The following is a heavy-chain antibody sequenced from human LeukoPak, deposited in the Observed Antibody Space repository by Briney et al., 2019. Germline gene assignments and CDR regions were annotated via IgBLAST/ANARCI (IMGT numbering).Heavy chain of an antibody. CDR3: ARGRIQLWTYDY. J-gene: IGHJ4*02. D-gene: IGHD5-18*01. CDR2: IYYSGST. V-gene: IGHV4-59*01. Sequence: SETLSLTCTVSGXSISSYYGSWIRQPPGKGLEWIGYIYYSGSTNYNPSLKSRVTISVDTSKNQFSLKLSSVTAADTAVYYCARGRIQLWTYDYWGQGTLVTVSS. CDR1: GXSISSYY.